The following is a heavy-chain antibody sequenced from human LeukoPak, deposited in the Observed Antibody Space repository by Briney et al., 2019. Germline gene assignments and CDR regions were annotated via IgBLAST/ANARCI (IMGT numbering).Heavy chain of an antibody. J-gene: IGHJ3*02. D-gene: IGHD3-3*01. CDR1: GFTFSSYS. V-gene: IGHV3-21*01. CDR3: ARVFRPSLTVFIIRGAFDI. CDR2: VSTGSNYI. Sequence: GGSLRLSCTASGFTFSSYSFNWVRQAPGKGLEWVSSVSTGSNYIYYADSVKGRFTISRDNDKNSLYLQMNRLRVEDTAVYYCARVFRPSLTVFIIRGAFDIWGQGTMVTVSS.